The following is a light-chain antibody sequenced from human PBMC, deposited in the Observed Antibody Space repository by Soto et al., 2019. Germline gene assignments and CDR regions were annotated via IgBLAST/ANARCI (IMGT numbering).Light chain of an antibody. CDR3: QQSTGIPYT. J-gene: IGKJ2*01. CDR1: QTISTY. Sequence: DIQMTQSPSSLSASVGDRVTITWRASQTISTYLNWYQQNPGKAPKLLIYAASSLQSGVPSRFSGSGSGTDFTLTISSLQPEDFATYYCQQSTGIPYTFGQGTKLEIK. V-gene: IGKV1-39*01. CDR2: AAS.